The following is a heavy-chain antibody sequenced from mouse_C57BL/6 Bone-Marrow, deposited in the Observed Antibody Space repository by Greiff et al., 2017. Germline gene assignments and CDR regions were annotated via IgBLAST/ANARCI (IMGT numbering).Heavy chain of an antibody. CDR1: GYTFTSYW. CDR2: IHPNSGST. J-gene: IGHJ4*01. Sequence: QVQLQQPGAELVKPGASVKLSCKASGYTFTSYWMHWVKQRPGQGLEWIGMIHPNSGSTNYNEKFKSKATLTVDKSSSTASMQLSSLTSEDSAVXYCARGADLYYDAMDYWGQGTSVTVSS. CDR3: ARGADLYYDAMDY. D-gene: IGHD6-1*01. V-gene: IGHV1-64*01.